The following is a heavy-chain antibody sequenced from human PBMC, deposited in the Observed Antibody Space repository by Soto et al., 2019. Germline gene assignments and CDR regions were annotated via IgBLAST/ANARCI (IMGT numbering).Heavy chain of an antibody. V-gene: IGHV4-31*03. CDR2: IYYSWST. Sequence: QVQLQESGPGLVKPPQTLSLTCTVSGGSISSCGYYWSRLRQHPGKGLEWIGYIYYSWSTYYYPSLTSRVSMSVDTSKNQFSLKLSSVNSAATAVYYCAREPSIWGQGTLVTVSS. CDR1: GGSISSCGYY. CDR3: AREPSI. J-gene: IGHJ4*02.